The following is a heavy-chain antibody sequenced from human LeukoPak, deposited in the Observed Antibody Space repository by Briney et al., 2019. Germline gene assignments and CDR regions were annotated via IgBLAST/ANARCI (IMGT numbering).Heavy chain of an antibody. CDR1: GGSFSGYY. V-gene: IGHV4-34*01. J-gene: IGHJ6*02. D-gene: IGHD2-2*01. CDR3: ARTRKVVPAAIMHYYYYYGMDV. Sequence: PSETLSLTCAVYGGSFSGYYWSWIRQPPGKGLEWIGEINHSGSTNCNPSLKSRVTISVDTSKNQFSLKLSSVTAADTAVYYCARTRKVVPAAIMHYYYYYGMDVWGQGTTVTVSS. CDR2: INHSGST.